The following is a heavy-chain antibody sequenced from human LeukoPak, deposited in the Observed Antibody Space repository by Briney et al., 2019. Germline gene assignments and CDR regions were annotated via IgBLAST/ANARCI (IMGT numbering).Heavy chain of an antibody. D-gene: IGHD3-3*01. Sequence: GGSLRLSCAASGFTFSSYAMSWVRQAPGKGLEWVSDISGSGISTYYADSVKGRFTISRDNSKNTLYLQMNSLRSDDTAVYYCARGYDFWSGSFDYWGQGTLITVSS. V-gene: IGHV3-23*01. CDR2: ISGSGIST. CDR3: ARGYDFWSGSFDY. CDR1: GFTFSSYA. J-gene: IGHJ4*02.